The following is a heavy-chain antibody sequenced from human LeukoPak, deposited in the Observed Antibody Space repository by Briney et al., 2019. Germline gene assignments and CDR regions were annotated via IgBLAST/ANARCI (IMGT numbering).Heavy chain of an antibody. CDR1: GFTFSSYW. CDR3: ARDQTYYDFWSGYRYYYYMDV. D-gene: IGHD3-3*01. Sequence: GGSLRLSCAASGFTFSSYWMSWVRQAPGKGLEWVANIKQDGSEKYHVDSVKGRFTISRDNAKNSLYLQMNSLRAEDTAVYYCARDQTYYDFWSGYRYYYYMDVWGKGTTVTVSS. CDR2: IKQDGSEK. V-gene: IGHV3-7*01. J-gene: IGHJ6*03.